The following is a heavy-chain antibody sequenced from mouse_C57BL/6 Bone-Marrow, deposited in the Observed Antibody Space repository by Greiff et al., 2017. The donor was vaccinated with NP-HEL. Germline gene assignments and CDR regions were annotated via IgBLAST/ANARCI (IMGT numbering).Heavy chain of an antibody. J-gene: IGHJ2*01. Sequence: VQLQQSGAELARPGASVKLSCKASGYTFTSYGISWVKQRTGQGLEWIGEIYPRSGNPYYNEKFKGKATLTPEKYSSTAYMELRSLTSEDSSVYCCARDDYYGSSLYYWGQGTTLTVSS. CDR1: GYTFTSYG. D-gene: IGHD1-1*01. CDR2: IYPRSGNP. V-gene: IGHV1-81*01. CDR3: ARDDYYGSSLYY.